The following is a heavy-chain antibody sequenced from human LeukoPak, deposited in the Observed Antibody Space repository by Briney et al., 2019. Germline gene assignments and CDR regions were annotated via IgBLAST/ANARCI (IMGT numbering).Heavy chain of an antibody. CDR2: IYYSGST. D-gene: IGHD3-22*01. CDR1: GGSISGYY. V-gene: IGHV4-59*01. Sequence: PSETLSLTCTVSGGSISGYYWSWIWQPPGKGLEWIGYIYYSGSTNYNPSLKSRVTISVDTSKNQFSLKLSSVTAADTAVYYCASVGGYDSSGYYDYWGQGTLVTVSS. CDR3: ASVGGYDSSGYYDY. J-gene: IGHJ4*02.